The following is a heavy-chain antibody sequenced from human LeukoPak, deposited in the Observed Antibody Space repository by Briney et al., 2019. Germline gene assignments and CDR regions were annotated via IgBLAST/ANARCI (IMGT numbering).Heavy chain of an antibody. D-gene: IGHD3-16*02. Sequence: GGSLRLSCAASGFTFSSYSMNWVRQAPGKGQEWVSAISGSGGSTYYADSVKGRFTISRDNSKNTLYLQMNSLRAEDTAVYYCAKGPLAAHPTSFLDYWGQGTLVTVSS. CDR1: GFTFSSYS. CDR3: AKGPLAAHPTSFLDY. J-gene: IGHJ4*02. V-gene: IGHV3-23*01. CDR2: ISGSGGST.